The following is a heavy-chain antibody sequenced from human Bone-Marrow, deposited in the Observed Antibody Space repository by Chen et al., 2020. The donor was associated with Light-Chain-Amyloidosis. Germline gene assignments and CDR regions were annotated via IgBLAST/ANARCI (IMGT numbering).Heavy chain of an antibody. V-gene: IGHV4-39*01. J-gene: IGHJ3*02. CDR2: IYYSGST. Sequence: QLQLQESGPGPVKPSETLSLTCTVSGGSISSSSYYWGWIRQPPGKGLEWIGSIYYSGSTYYNPSLKSRVTISVDTSKNQFSLKLSSVTAADTAVYYCATPYDSSGFYAFDIWGQGTMVTVSS. CDR1: GGSISSSSYY. D-gene: IGHD3-22*01. CDR3: ATPYDSSGFYAFDI.